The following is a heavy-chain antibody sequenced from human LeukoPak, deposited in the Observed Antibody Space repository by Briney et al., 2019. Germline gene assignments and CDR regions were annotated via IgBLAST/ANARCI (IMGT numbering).Heavy chain of an antibody. Sequence: GGSLRLSCEASGFTFSSYSMNWVRQAPGKGLEWVSSISSSSSYIYYADSVKGRFTISRDNAKNSLYLQMNSLRAEDTAVYYCARVPQDYYDSSGSSWGQGTLVTVSS. CDR3: ARVPQDYYDSSGSS. CDR1: GFTFSSYS. J-gene: IGHJ5*02. CDR2: ISSSSSYI. D-gene: IGHD3-22*01. V-gene: IGHV3-21*01.